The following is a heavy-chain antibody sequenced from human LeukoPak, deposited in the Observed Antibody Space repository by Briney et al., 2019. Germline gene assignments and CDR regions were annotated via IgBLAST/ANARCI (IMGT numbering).Heavy chain of an antibody. D-gene: IGHD1-7*01. Sequence: GASVKVSCKASGGTFSSYAISWVRQAPGQGLEWMGGIIPIFGTANYAQKFQGRVTITTDESTSTAYMELSSLRSEDTAVYYCARGDNWNYKIVAFDIWGQGTMVTVSS. CDR2: IIPIFGTA. CDR1: GGTFSSYA. J-gene: IGHJ3*02. CDR3: ARGDNWNYKIVAFDI. V-gene: IGHV1-69*05.